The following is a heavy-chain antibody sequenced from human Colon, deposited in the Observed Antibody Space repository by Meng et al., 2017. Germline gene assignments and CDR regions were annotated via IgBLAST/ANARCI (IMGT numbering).Heavy chain of an antibody. Sequence: QVQLVRAGAEVKEAGVSEKVSCKACGYSFTTYCIRWVRQPPGQGLEWMGWINPYNGNTNYPQKLQGRVTMTTDTATSTAYMELRSLRSDDTAVYYCARFNHRAPDYWGQGTLVTVSS. CDR1: GYSFTTYC. V-gene: IGHV1-18*01. D-gene: IGHD1-14*01. CDR3: ARFNHRAPDY. J-gene: IGHJ4*02. CDR2: INPYNGNT.